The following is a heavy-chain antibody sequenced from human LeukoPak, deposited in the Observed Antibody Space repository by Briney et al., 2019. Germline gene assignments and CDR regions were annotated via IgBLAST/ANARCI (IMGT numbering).Heavy chain of an antibody. D-gene: IGHD6-19*01. CDR1: GGSISRHY. V-gene: IGHV4-4*07. Sequence: SDTLSLTCTVSGGSISRHYWSWVRQPSGKGLEGIGRIYSSGGTNYNPSLKSQGTISVDQSKNHISLQPSSATTSHTAMYYCARGTGYSSGWYTSHFDVWGKGTLVTVSS. CDR3: ARGTGYSSGWYTSHFDV. CDR2: IYSSGGT. J-gene: IGHJ4*02.